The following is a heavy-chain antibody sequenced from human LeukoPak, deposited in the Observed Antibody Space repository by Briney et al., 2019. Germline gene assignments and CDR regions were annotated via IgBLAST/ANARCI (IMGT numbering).Heavy chain of an antibody. D-gene: IGHD6-13*01. CDR1: GYTFTSYD. Sequence: GASVKVSCKASGYTFTSYDINWVRQATGQGLEWMGWMNPNSGNTGYAQKFQGRVTMTRNTSISTAYMELSSLRSEDTAVYYCAGGLIAAEENRFDPWGQGTLVTVSS. J-gene: IGHJ5*02. CDR2: MNPNSGNT. CDR3: AGGLIAAEENRFDP. V-gene: IGHV1-8*01.